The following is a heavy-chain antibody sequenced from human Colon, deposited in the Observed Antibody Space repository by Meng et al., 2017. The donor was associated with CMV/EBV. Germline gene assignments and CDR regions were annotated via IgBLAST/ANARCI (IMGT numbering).Heavy chain of an antibody. CDR1: GFSFSDSS. D-gene: IGHD3-10*01. CDR3: ASGGSGRVLIDY. J-gene: IGHJ4*02. V-gene: IGHV3-21*04. CDR2: ISSRGSYI. Sequence: GESLKISCAASGFSFSDSSMNWVRQAPGKRPEWVSSISSRGSYIYYADSVKGRFTISRDNAKNSLYLQMNSLRAEDTAVYYCASGGSGRVLIDYWGQGTLVTVSS.